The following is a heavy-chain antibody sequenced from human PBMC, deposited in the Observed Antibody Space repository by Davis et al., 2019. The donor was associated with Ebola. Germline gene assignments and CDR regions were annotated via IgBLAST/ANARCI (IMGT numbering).Heavy chain of an antibody. CDR3: AKTYSGSPNSFFDY. Sequence: GESLKISCAASGFTFRDYGMHWVRQAPGKGLDWVAFIWYDGSNKHYVDSVKGRFTVSRDNSKNTLYLQMNSLRAEDTAVYYCAKTYSGSPNSFFDYWGQGTLVTVSS. CDR1: GFTFRDYG. D-gene: IGHD1-26*01. J-gene: IGHJ4*02. V-gene: IGHV3-30*02. CDR2: IWYDGSNK.